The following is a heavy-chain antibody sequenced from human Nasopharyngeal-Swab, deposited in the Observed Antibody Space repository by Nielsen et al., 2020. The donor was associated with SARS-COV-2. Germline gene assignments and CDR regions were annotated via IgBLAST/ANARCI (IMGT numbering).Heavy chain of an antibody. CDR2: IDTNTGNP. V-gene: IGHV7-4-1*02. D-gene: IGHD6-19*01. CDR3: ARWGKQWLLYYFDY. Sequence: ASVKVSCKASGYTFTSYAMNWVRQAPGQGLEWMGWIDTNTGNPTYAQGFTGWFVFSLDTSVSTAYLQISSLKAEDTAVYYCARWGKQWLLYYFDYWGQGTLVTVSS. J-gene: IGHJ4*02. CDR1: GYTFTSYA.